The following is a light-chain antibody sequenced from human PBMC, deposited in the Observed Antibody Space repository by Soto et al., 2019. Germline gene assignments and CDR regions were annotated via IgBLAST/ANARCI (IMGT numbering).Light chain of an antibody. CDR2: GAS. V-gene: IGKV3-20*01. CDR3: QQYQNLWT. Sequence: EIVLTQSPGTLSLSPGERATLSCRASQSVSNNYLAWYQQKPGQAPRLLIYGASNRATGIPDRFSGSGSGTEFTLTIGSLQSEDSAVYYCQQYQNLWTFGQGTKVDIK. J-gene: IGKJ1*01. CDR1: QSVSNNY.